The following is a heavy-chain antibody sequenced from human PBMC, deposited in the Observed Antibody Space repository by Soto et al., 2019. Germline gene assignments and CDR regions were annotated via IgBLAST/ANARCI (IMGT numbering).Heavy chain of an antibody. CDR1: GFTFSSYA. J-gene: IGHJ4*02. D-gene: IGHD6-6*01. CDR3: AKRSSSSTFDY. CDR2: ISGSDAST. V-gene: IGHV3-23*01. Sequence: EVQLLESGGGLVQPGESLRLSCAASGFTFSSYAMSWVRQAPGKGLEWVSVISGSDASTYYADSVKGRFTISRDNSKITLYLRMNSLRAEDTAVHYCAKRSSSSTFDYLGQGTLVTVSS.